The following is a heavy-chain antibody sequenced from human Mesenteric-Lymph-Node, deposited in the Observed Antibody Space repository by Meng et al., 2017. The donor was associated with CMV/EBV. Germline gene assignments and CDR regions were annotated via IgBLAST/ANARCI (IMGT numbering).Heavy chain of an antibody. V-gene: IGHV4-4*06. D-gene: IGHD3-9*01. J-gene: IGHJ4*02. CDR3: ARDFERGPVDY. Sequence: SLKSRVTMSVDTSKNQFSLKLSSVTAADTAVYYCARDFERGPVDYWGQGTLVTVSS.